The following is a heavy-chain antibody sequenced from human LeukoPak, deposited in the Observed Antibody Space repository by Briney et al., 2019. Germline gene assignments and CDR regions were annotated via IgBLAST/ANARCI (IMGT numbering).Heavy chain of an antibody. CDR1: GFTFSSYA. CDR3: ARDSLTITMVRGVIDGYFDY. Sequence: RGSLRLSCAASGFTFSSYAMHWVRQAPGKGLEWVAVISYDGSNKYYADSVKGRFTISRDNSKNTLYLQMNSLRAEDTAVYYCARDSLTITMVRGVIDGYFDYWGQGTLVTVSS. J-gene: IGHJ4*02. D-gene: IGHD3-10*01. CDR2: ISYDGSNK. V-gene: IGHV3-30-3*01.